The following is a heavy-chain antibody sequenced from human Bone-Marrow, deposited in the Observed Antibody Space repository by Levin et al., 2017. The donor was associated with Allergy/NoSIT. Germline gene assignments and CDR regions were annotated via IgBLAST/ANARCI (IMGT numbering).Heavy chain of an antibody. V-gene: IGHV5-51*01. D-gene: IGHD3-22*01. J-gene: IGHJ5*02. CDR2: IYPDGSDT. Sequence: GESLKISCKASGYTFSNYWIGWVRQMPGKGPEWMGNIYPDGSDTRYSPSFQGQVTISVDQSINTAYLQWGRLKPADTAIYYCARLGRYFDSSTYFKFDPWGQGTPVTVSS. CDR1: GYTFSNYW. CDR3: ARLGRYFDSSTYFKFDP.